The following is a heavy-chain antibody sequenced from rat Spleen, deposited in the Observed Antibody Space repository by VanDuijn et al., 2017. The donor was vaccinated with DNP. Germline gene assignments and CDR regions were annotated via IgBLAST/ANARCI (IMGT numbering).Heavy chain of an antibody. V-gene: IGHV5-22*01. Sequence: EVQLVESGGGLVQPGRSLKLSCAASGFIFSDYYMAWVRQAPKKGLEWVASISYEGSSTFYGDSVKGRFTISRDNAKSTLYLQMNSLRSEDTATYYCARQDPFDYWGQGTLVTVSS. CDR1: GFIFSDYY. CDR3: ARQDPFDY. CDR2: ISYEGSST. J-gene: IGHJ3*01.